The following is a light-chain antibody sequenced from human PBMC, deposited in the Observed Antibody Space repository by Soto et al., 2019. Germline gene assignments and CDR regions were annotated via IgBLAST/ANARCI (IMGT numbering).Light chain of an antibody. CDR2: GAS. V-gene: IGKV3-20*01. CDR1: QSVSNNF. Sequence: IVLMQSPGTLSLSPGERATLSCRASQSVSNNFLAWYQQKPGQAPRLLIDGASSRATGTPDRFSGSGSGTDFTHTISRLEPEDFAVYYCQQYGTSPPLTFGGGTKVEIK. J-gene: IGKJ4*01. CDR3: QQYGTSPPLT.